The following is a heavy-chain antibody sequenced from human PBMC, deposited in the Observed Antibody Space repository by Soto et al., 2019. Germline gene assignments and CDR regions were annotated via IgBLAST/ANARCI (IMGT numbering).Heavy chain of an antibody. CDR3: ARGKGMEENYFYYGLDI. J-gene: IGHJ6*02. D-gene: IGHD1-1*01. CDR2: LNGGTGQT. V-gene: IGHV1-3*01. Sequence: GASVKVSCKASGYTFSTYAMHWVRQAPGQSLEWMGWLNGGTGQTRYSQKFQDRVIITRDTSASTGYMELSSLTSEDTAVCYCARGKGMEENYFYYGLDIWGQGTTVTVSS. CDR1: GYTFSTYA.